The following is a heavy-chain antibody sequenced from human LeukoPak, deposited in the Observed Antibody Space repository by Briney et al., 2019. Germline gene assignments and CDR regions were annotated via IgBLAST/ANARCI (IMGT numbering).Heavy chain of an antibody. CDR1: GFTVTSNY. J-gene: IGHJ4*02. D-gene: IGHD3-9*01. CDR2: IYDNGDT. V-gene: IGHV3-53*01. Sequence: PGGSLRLSCAVSGFTVTSNYITWVRQAPGKGLEWVSIIYDNGDTYYADSVKGRFTVTRDSSKNTVSLEMNSLRVDDTAVYYCVSHSDPLTGYSFDYWGQGTLVTVSS. CDR3: VSHSDPLTGYSFDY.